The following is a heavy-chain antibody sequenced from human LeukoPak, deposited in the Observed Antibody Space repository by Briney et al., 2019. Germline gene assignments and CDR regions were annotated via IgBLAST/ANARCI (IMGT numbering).Heavy chain of an antibody. J-gene: IGHJ4*02. V-gene: IGHV5-10-1*01. CDR2: IDPSDSYT. Sequence: PWGSLRLSCKGSGYSFTSYWISWVRQMPGKGLEWMGRIDPSDSYTKYSPSFQGHVTISADKSISTAYLQWSSLKASDTAMYYCARHGCSGGSCPNDYWGQGTLVTLSS. D-gene: IGHD2-15*01. CDR3: ARHGCSGGSCPNDY. CDR1: GYSFTSYW.